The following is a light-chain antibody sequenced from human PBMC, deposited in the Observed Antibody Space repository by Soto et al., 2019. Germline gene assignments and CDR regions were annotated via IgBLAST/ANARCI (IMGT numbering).Light chain of an antibody. CDR1: QTIRGL. J-gene: IGKJ3*01. CDR3: QQYATSPFT. V-gene: IGKV3-11*01. Sequence: EIVLTQSPATLSLSPGERATLSCRTSQTIRGLLNWYQQRPGQAPRLLIYDTSNRATDIPARFSGSGSGTDFILTISSLDPEDFAVYYCQQYATSPFTFGPGTKVDIK. CDR2: DTS.